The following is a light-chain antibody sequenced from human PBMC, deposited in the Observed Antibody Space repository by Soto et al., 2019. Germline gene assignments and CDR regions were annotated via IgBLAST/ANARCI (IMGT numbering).Light chain of an antibody. Sequence: DIQMTQSPSTLSASVGDRVTITCRASHSISGTLAWYQQKPGKAPKLLIFDASSLERGVPSRFSGSGSGTEFTLSISSLQPDDFATYYCQQYDTDFRTFGQGTKVEIK. CDR3: QQYDTDFRT. CDR1: HSISGT. V-gene: IGKV1-5*01. J-gene: IGKJ1*01. CDR2: DAS.